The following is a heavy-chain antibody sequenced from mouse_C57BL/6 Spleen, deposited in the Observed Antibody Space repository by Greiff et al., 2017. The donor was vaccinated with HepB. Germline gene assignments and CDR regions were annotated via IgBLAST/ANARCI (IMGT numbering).Heavy chain of an antibody. CDR1: GYTFTDYN. CDR2: INPNNGGT. CDR3: ARAMELGYYFDH. V-gene: IGHV1-22*01. J-gene: IGHJ2*01. Sequence: EVQLQQSGPELVKPGASVKMSCKASGYTFTDYNMHWVKQSHGKSLEWIGYINPNNGGTSYNQKFKGKATLTVNKSSSTAYMELRSLTSEDSAVYYCARAMELGYYFDHWRQGTTLTVSS. D-gene: IGHD4-1*01.